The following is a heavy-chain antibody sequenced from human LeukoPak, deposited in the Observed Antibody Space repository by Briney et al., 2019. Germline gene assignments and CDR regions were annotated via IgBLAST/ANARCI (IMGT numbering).Heavy chain of an antibody. V-gene: IGHV3-23*01. CDR2: ISGSGGST. J-gene: IGHJ4*02. CDR3: AKGGKWDVTPFDY. CDR1: GFTFRSYD. Sequence: GGSLRLSCTASGFTFRSYDMSWVRQAPGKGLVWVSAISGSGGSTYYADSVKGRFTISRDNSKNTLYLQMNSLRAEDTAVYYCAKGGKWDVTPFDYWGQGTLVTVSS. D-gene: IGHD1-26*01.